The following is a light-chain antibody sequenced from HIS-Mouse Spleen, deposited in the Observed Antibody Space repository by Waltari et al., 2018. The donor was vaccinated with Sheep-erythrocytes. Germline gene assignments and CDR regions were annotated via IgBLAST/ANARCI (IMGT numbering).Light chain of an antibody. V-gene: IGLV3-21*03. J-gene: IGLJ2*01. CDR1: NIGSKS. CDR2: DDS. Sequence: SYVLTQPPSVSVAPGKTARITCGGNNIGSKSVHWYQQKPGQAPVPVVYDDSDRPSVIDERFSGSNTGNTASLTISGVEAGDDADYYGPVWKVFGGWTKLTVL. CDR3: PVWKV.